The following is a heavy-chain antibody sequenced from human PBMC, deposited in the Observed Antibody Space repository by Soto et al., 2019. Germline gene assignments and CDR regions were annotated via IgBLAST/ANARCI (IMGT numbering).Heavy chain of an antibody. CDR1: GGSISSSSXX. D-gene: IGHD1-26*01. J-gene: IGHJ4*02. V-gene: IGHV4-39*01. CDR3: ARRGGVGATTYDY. Sequence: QLQLQESGPGLVKPSETLSLTCTVSGGSISSSSXXWGWIRQPPGXGLEWIGTIYYSGSTYYNPSLKSRVTXSVDXSKNQFSLKLXXVTAADTAVYYCARRGGVGATTYDYWGQGTLVTVSS. CDR2: IYYSGST.